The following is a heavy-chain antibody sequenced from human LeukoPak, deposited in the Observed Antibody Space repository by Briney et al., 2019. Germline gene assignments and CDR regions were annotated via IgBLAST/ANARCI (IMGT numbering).Heavy chain of an antibody. Sequence: PGGSLRLSCAASGVTFSSHWIHWVRQAPGKGLVWVSGINRDGSSTSYADSVKGRFTISRDNSKNTLYLQMNSLRAEDTAVYYCAKDYGDYVGWFDPWGQGTLVTVSS. V-gene: IGHV3-74*01. CDR3: AKDYGDYVGWFDP. CDR1: GVTFSSHW. CDR2: INRDGSST. D-gene: IGHD4-17*01. J-gene: IGHJ5*02.